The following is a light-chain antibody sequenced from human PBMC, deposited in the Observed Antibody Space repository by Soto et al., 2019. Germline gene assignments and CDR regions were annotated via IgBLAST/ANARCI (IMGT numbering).Light chain of an antibody. CDR3: ASYDVSRNGFYV. J-gene: IGLJ1*01. CDR1: SSDVGGYNY. CDR2: RNN. Sequence: QSALTQPASVSGSPGQSITISCTGTSSDVGGYNYVSWYQHHPGTAPKLLIFRNNHRPSGVSNRFSGSKSGTSASLAISGLQSEDEADYYCASYDVSRNGFYVFGTGTKVTVL. V-gene: IGLV2-14*01.